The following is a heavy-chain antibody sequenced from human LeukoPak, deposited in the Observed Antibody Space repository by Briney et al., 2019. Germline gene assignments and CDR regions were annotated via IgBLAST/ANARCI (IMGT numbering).Heavy chain of an antibody. D-gene: IGHD3-3*01. CDR3: ARGLSDDFWSGYPLGY. Sequence: ASVKVSCKASGGTFSSYTISWVRQAPGQGLEWMGRIIPILGIANYAQKFQGRVTITADKSTSTAHMELSSLRSEDTAVYYCARGLSDDFWSGYPLGYWGQGTLVTVSS. J-gene: IGHJ4*02. CDR2: IIPILGIA. CDR1: GGTFSSYT. V-gene: IGHV1-69*02.